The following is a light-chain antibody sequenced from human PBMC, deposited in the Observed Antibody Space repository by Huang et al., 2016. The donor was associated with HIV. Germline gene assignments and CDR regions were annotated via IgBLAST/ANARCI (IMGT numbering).Light chain of an antibody. V-gene: IGKV3-20*01. Sequence: EIVLTQSPGTLSLSPGERATLSCRASQSVSSSYLAWYQQKPGQAPRLLIFDASTRATGIPDRFSGSGSGTDVTLTISRLEPEDFAVYFCQQYTTSPWAFGQGTKVEIK. CDR2: DAS. CDR1: QSVSSSY. CDR3: QQYTTSPWA. J-gene: IGKJ1*01.